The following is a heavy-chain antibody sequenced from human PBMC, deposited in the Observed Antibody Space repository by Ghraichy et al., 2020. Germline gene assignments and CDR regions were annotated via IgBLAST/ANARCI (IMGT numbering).Heavy chain of an antibody. D-gene: IGHD7-27*01. CDR3: ATRAANWGFFDY. V-gene: IGHV3-23*01. J-gene: IGHJ4*02. CDR2: ISAGGDGT. CDR1: GFTFSNYV. Sequence: GESLNISCVASGFTFSNYVMNWVRQAPGKGLEWVSTISAGGDGTWYADSVKGRFTISRDDSKSTLYLHMNSLGADDTAVYYCATRAANWGFFDYWGQGTLVTVSS.